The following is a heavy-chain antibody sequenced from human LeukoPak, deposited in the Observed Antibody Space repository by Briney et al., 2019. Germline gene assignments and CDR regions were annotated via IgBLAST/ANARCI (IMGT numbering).Heavy chain of an antibody. CDR1: GFTFGTYS. V-gene: IGHV3-30*04. Sequence: GVCLRLSCAATGFTFGTYSMLCVRQAPGKGLEWVAVILSDGSIKHSADSVRGRFIISRDISKHTLFLQMKRQRSEDTAVYCCARGAILGGYNLIDDWGQGNLVTVSS. CDR3: ARGAILGGYNLIDD. CDR2: ILSDGSIK. D-gene: IGHD1-26*01. J-gene: IGHJ4*02.